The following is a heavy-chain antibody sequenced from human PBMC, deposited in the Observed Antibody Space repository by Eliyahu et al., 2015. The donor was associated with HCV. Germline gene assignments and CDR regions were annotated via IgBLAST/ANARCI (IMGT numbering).Heavy chain of an antibody. CDR3: AHRGVQLERRRGIYGMDV. V-gene: IGHV2-5*02. CDR1: GFSLSTSGVG. Sequence: QITLKESGPTLVKPTQTLTLTCTFSGFSLSTSGVGVGWIRQPPGKALEWLALIYWDDDKRSSPPLKSRLTITKDTSKNQVVLTMTNMDPVDTATYYCAHRGVQLERRRGIYGMDVWGQGTTVTVSS. CDR2: IYWDDDK. D-gene: IGHD1-1*01. J-gene: IGHJ6*02.